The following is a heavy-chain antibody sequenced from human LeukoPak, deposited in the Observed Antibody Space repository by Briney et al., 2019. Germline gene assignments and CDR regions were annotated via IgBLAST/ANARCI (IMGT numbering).Heavy chain of an antibody. CDR3: AASSLYYYDSSGYFFRPDFDY. Sequence: SQTLSLTCTVSGGSISTGNYYWSWIRQLPGKGLEWIGYIYYSGSTNYNPSLKSRVTISVDTSKNQFSLKLSSVTAADTAVYYCAASSLYYYDSSGYFFRPDFDYWGQGTLVTVSS. CDR2: IYYSGST. V-gene: IGHV4-61*01. D-gene: IGHD3-22*01. CDR1: GGSISTGNYY. J-gene: IGHJ4*02.